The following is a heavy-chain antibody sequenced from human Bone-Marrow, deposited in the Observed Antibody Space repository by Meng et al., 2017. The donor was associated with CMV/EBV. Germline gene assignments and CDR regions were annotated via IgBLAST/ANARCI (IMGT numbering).Heavy chain of an antibody. D-gene: IGHD3-10*01. CDR1: GFTLSSYE. CDR2: ISWNSGSI. J-gene: IGHJ4*02. CDR3: AKGFGGPYYFDY. Sequence: GGSLRLSCAASGFTLSSYEMNWVRQAPGKGLEWVSGISWNSGSIDYADSVKGRFTISRDNAKNSLYLQMNSLRAEDTALYYCAKGFGGPYYFDYWGQGTLVTVSS. V-gene: IGHV3-9*01.